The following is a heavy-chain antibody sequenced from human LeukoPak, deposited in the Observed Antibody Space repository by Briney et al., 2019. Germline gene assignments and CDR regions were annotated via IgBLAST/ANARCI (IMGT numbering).Heavy chain of an antibody. V-gene: IGHV3-66*01. CDR1: GFTVSSNY. Sequence: GGSLRLSCAASGFTVSSNYMSWVRQAPGRGLEWGSVIYSGGSTYYTDSVKGRFTISRDNSKNTRYLQMNSLRAEDTAVYYCARGGPAAGRFDYWGQGTLVTVSS. D-gene: IGHD6-13*01. J-gene: IGHJ4*02. CDR3: ARGGPAAGRFDY. CDR2: IYSGGST.